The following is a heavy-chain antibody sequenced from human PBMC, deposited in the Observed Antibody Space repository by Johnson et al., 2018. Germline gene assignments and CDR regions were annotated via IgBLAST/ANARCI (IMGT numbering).Heavy chain of an antibody. CDR2: IYYSGNT. CDR3: AMDSWDNSSWYGALDI. J-gene: IGHJ3*02. V-gene: IGHV4-61*01. Sequence: QVQLQESGPGLVKPSEALSLTCTVSGGSLSSGSYYWSWIRQPPGKGLEWIGYIYYSGNTNYNPSLKSRVTLSVDTSKNQFSLKLSSVTAADTAVYYCAMDSWDNSSWYGALDIWGLGTMGTVSS. CDR1: GGSLSSGSYY. D-gene: IGHD6-13*01.